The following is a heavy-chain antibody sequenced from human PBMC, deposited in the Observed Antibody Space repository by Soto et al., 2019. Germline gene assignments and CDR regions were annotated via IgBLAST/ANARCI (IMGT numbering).Heavy chain of an antibody. CDR2: ISGSGGST. V-gene: IGHV3-23*01. Sequence: GGSLRLSCAASGFTFSSYAMSWVRQAPGKGLEWVSAISGSGGSTYYADSVKGRFTISRDNSKNTLYLQMNSLRAEDTAVYYCAKVPPPSEQLAPVDWFDPWGQGTLLTVSS. D-gene: IGHD6-6*01. CDR3: AKVPPPSEQLAPVDWFDP. CDR1: GFTFSSYA. J-gene: IGHJ5*02.